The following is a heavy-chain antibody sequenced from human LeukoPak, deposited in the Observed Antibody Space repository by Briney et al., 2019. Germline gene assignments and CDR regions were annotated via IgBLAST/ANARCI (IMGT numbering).Heavy chain of an antibody. CDR3: ARGGNYYDSSGYSNDFDY. V-gene: IGHV3-13*01. CDR2: IGTAGDT. CDR1: GFTFSSYD. J-gene: IGHJ4*02. D-gene: IGHD3-22*01. Sequence: GSLRLSCAASGFTFSSYDMHWVRQATGKGLEWVSAIGTAGDTYYPGSVKGRFTISRENAKNSLYLQMNSLRAGDTAVYYCARGGNYYDSSGYSNDFDYWGQGTLVTVSS.